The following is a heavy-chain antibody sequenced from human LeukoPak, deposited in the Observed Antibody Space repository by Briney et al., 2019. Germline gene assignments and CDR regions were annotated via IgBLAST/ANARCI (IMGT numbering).Heavy chain of an antibody. CDR1: GFTFSSYS. Sequence: PGGSLRLSCAASGFTFSSYSMNWVRQAPGKGLEWVSSISSSSSYIYYADSVKGRFTISRDNAKNSLYLQMNSLRAEDTAAYYCARVLMYSSSQFDYWGQGTLVTVSS. D-gene: IGHD6-13*01. V-gene: IGHV3-21*01. CDR3: ARVLMYSSSQFDY. CDR2: ISSSSSYI. J-gene: IGHJ4*02.